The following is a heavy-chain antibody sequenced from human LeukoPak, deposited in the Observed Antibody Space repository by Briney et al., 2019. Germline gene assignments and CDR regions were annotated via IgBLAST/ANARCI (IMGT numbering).Heavy chain of an antibody. CDR1: GFTFSSYA. V-gene: IGHV3-23*01. Sequence: GXXLRLSCAASGFTFSSYAMSWVRQAPGKGLEWVSAISGSGGSTYYADSVKGRFNISRENSKKTLYLQMNSLRAEDTAVYYCAKKGASYYYDSSGYNWGQGTLVTVSS. CDR3: AKKGASYYYDSSGYN. D-gene: IGHD3-22*01. J-gene: IGHJ4*02. CDR2: ISGSGGST.